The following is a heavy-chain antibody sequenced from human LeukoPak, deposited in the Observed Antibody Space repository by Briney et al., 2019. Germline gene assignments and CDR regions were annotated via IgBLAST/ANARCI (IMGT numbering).Heavy chain of an antibody. V-gene: IGHV3-23*01. CDR3: AKEKRSIAVAGPDY. CDR2: ISGSGGST. Sequence: GGSLRLSCAASGFTFDDYAMSWVRQAPGKGLEWVSAISGSGGSTYYADSVKGRFTISRDNSKNTLYLQMNSLRAEDTAVYYCAKEKRSIAVAGPDYWGQGTLVTVSS. D-gene: IGHD6-19*01. J-gene: IGHJ4*02. CDR1: GFTFDDYA.